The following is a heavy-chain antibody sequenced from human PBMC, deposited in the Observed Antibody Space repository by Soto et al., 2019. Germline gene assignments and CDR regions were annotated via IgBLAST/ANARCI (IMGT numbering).Heavy chain of an antibody. D-gene: IGHD3-22*01. CDR2: ISGGGGST. Sequence: GGSLRLSCAASGFTFSSYAMSWVRQAPGKGLEWVSAISGGGGSTYYADSVKGRFTISRDNSKNTLYLQMNSLSAEDTAVYYCAKMSEYYDSSGYFCAFDNWGQGTLVTVSS. CDR1: GFTFSSYA. J-gene: IGHJ3*02. V-gene: IGHV3-23*01. CDR3: AKMSEYYDSSGYFCAFDN.